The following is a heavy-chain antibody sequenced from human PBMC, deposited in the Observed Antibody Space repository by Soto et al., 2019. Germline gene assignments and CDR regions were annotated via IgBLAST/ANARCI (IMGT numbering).Heavy chain of an antibody. CDR1: GGSISSSSYY. V-gene: IGHV4-39*01. Sequence: PSETLSLTCAVSGGSISSSSYYWGWIRQPPGKGREWIGSIYYSGSTYYNPSLKSRLTISVDTSKNQFPLKLSSATAADTALYYCARHGDWNYASGAFDIWGQGTMVTVSS. D-gene: IGHD1-7*01. CDR3: ARHGDWNYASGAFDI. CDR2: IYYSGST. J-gene: IGHJ3*02.